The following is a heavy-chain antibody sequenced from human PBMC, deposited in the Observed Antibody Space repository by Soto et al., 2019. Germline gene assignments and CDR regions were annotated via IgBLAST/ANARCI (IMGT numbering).Heavy chain of an antibody. CDR2: MNPNSGNT. CDR3: VRGDCSSTSCYLYFQH. CDR1: GYTFTSYD. J-gene: IGHJ1*01. V-gene: IGHV1-8*01. Sequence: QVQLVQSGAEVKKPGASVKVSCKASGYTFTSYDINWVRQATGQGLEWMGWMNPNSGNTGYAQKFQGSVTMTRNTSISTAYMELSSLRSKGTAVYYSVRGDCSSTSCYLYFQHWGQGTLVTVSS. D-gene: IGHD2-2*01.